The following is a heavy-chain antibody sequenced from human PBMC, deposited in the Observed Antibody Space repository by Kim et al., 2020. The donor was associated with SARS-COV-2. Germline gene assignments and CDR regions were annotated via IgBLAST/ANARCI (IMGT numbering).Heavy chain of an antibody. J-gene: IGHJ4*02. CDR2: IKQDGSEK. CDR3: ARGVGAVSFDS. V-gene: IGHV3-7*01. Sequence: GGSLRLSCAASGFTFSSHWMSWVRQAPGKGLEWVAIIKQDGSEKYYVDSVKGRFTISRDNAENSLYLQMNSLRADDTAVYYCARGVGAVSFDSWGQGTLVTVSS. D-gene: IGHD1-26*01. CDR1: GFTFSSHW.